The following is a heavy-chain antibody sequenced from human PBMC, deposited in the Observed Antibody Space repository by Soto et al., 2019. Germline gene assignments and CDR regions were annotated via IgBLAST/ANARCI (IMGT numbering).Heavy chain of an antibody. J-gene: IGHJ4*02. CDR2: ISAYNGNT. CDR3: ARMHYYDSSVYYYSNFDY. V-gene: IGHV1-18*04. D-gene: IGHD3-22*01. Sequence: QVQLVQSGAEVKKPGASVKVSCKASGYTFTSYGISWVRQPPGQGLEWMGWISAYNGNTNYAQKLQGRVTMTTDTSTSTAYVELRSLRSDDTAVYYCARMHYYDSSVYYYSNFDYWGQGTLVTVSS. CDR1: GYTFTSYG.